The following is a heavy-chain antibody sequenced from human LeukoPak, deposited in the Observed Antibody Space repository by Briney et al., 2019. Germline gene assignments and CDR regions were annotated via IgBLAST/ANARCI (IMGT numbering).Heavy chain of an antibody. CDR1: GGSISSYY. CDR3: ARGRNDRKAYPHYYDSSGYYYDDY. J-gene: IGHJ4*02. D-gene: IGHD3-22*01. CDR2: INHSGST. V-gene: IGHV4-34*01. Sequence: PSETLSLTCTVSGGSISSYYWSWIRQPPGKGLEWIGEINHSGSTNYNPSLKSRVTISVDTSKNQFSLKLSSVTAADTAVYYCARGRNDRKAYPHYYDSSGYYYDDYWGQGTLVTVSS.